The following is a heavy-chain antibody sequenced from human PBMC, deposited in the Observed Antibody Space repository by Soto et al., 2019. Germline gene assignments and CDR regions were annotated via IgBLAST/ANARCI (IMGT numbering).Heavy chain of an antibody. CDR1: EFTFSSYE. D-gene: IGHD6-13*01. CDR2: ISSSGTTI. J-gene: IGHJ4*02. CDR3: VRFGGAAAGPGDY. Sequence: LRLSCVASEFTFSSYEMNWVRQAPGKGLEWVSYISSSGTTIYYTDSVKGRFTISRDNAKKSLYLQINSLRAEDTAVYYCVRFGGAAAGPGDYWGQGTLVTVSS. V-gene: IGHV3-48*03.